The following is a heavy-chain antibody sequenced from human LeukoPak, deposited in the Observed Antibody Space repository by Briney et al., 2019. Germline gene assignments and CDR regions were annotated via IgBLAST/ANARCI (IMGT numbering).Heavy chain of an antibody. CDR1: GGSINSDTYY. CDR2: IYTTGSP. J-gene: IGHJ4*02. V-gene: IGHV4-61*02. CDR3: ARQSEGFDS. Sequence: PSETLSLTCTVSGGSINSDTYYWTWIRQPAGKGLEWIGRIYTTGSPSYNPSLRSRVTISVDMSKNQLSLRLTSVTAADTAVYYCARQSEGFDSWGQGTLVTVSS.